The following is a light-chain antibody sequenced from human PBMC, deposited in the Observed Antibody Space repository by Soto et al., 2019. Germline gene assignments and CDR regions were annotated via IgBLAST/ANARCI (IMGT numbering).Light chain of an antibody. CDR3: CSYSSLSTVV. J-gene: IGLJ2*01. Sequence: QYALSQPASVSGSPGQSITISCTGTSSDVGGYNHVSWYQHSPGKALKLILFAVSDLPSGVSHRFSGSKSGNTASLTISGLQAEDEADYYCCSYSSLSTVVFGGGTKLTVL. V-gene: IGLV2-14*01. CDR1: SSDVGGYNH. CDR2: AVS.